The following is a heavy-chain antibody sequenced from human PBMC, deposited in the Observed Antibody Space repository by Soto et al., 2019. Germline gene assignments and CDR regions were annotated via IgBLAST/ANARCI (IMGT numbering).Heavy chain of an antibody. CDR3: ATAYCSSTSCYENRHYYLDY. J-gene: IGHJ4*02. CDR1: GYTLTELS. Sequence: ASVKVSCKVSGYTLTELSMHWVRQAPGKGLEWMGGFDPEDGETIYAQKFQGRVTMTEDTSTDTAYMELSSLRSEDTAVYYCATAYCSSTSCYENRHYYLDYWGQGTLVTVSS. V-gene: IGHV1-24*01. CDR2: FDPEDGET. D-gene: IGHD2-2*01.